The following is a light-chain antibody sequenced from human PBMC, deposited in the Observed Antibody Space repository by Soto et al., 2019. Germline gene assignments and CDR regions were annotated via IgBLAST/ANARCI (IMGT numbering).Light chain of an antibody. CDR3: QVWDSSSYVV. Sequence: VLTQPPSVSVAPGETARITCGGNNIGSKSVHWYQHKPGQAPVLVIYYNSDRPSGIPERFSGSNSGNTATLTISRVEAGDEADYYCQVWDSSSYVVFGGGTQLTVL. V-gene: IGLV3-21*04. J-gene: IGLJ2*01. CDR2: YNS. CDR1: NIGSKS.